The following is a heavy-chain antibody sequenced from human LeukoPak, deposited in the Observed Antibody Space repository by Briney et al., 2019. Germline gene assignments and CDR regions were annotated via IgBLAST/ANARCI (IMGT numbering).Heavy chain of an antibody. CDR2: ISYDGSNK. Sequence: GGSLRLSCAASGFTFSSYGMHWVRQAPGKGLEWVAVISYDGSNKYYADSVKGRFTISRDNSKNTLYLQMNSLRAEGTAVYYCAKDPVELEQLVPDYFDYWGQGTLVTVSS. V-gene: IGHV3-30*18. CDR1: GFTFSSYG. D-gene: IGHD6-13*01. J-gene: IGHJ4*02. CDR3: AKDPVELEQLVPDYFDY.